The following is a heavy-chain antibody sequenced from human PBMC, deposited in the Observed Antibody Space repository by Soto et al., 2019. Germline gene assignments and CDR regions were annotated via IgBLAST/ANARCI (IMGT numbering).Heavy chain of an antibody. D-gene: IGHD2-15*01. CDR2: ISAGNENT. CDR1: GYTFTSYA. J-gene: IGHJ4*02. CDR3: AREDSLRSPYYFDY. V-gene: IGHV1-3*01. Sequence: ASVKVSCKASGYTFTSYAIHWVRQAPGQRLEWMGWISAGNENTKYSQKFQGRVTITTDTSATTAYMGLSSLRSEDTAVYYCAREDSLRSPYYFDYWGQGTLVTVSS.